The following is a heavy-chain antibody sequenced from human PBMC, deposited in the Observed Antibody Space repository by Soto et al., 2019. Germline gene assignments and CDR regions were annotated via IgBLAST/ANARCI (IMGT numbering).Heavy chain of an antibody. CDR3: AKNRRRVTTSSHFDY. Sequence: EVQLLESGGDLVQPGRSLRLSCAASGFTFSGYAMSWVRQAPGKGLEWVSVIHGGGNSAYYADSVKGRFTISRDNSTNTLYLQMSSLRGEDTAVYYCAKNRRRVTTSSHFDYWGQGTLVTVSS. CDR1: GFTFSGYA. V-gene: IGHV3-23*01. CDR2: IHGGGNSA. D-gene: IGHD3-22*01. J-gene: IGHJ4*02.